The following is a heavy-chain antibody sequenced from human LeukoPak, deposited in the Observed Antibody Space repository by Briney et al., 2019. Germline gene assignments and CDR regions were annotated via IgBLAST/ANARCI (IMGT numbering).Heavy chain of an antibody. CDR2: IYFSGST. D-gene: IGHD3-9*01. V-gene: IGHV4-59*01. Sequence: PSETLSLTCTVSGGXISSYYCSWIRQPPGKGLEYIGYIYFSGSTNYNPSLKSRVTISVDTSKNQFSLKLSSVTAADTAVYYCARDGGKGWLWFDYWGQGTLVTVSS. CDR3: ARDGGKGWLWFDY. CDR1: GGXISSYY. J-gene: IGHJ4*02.